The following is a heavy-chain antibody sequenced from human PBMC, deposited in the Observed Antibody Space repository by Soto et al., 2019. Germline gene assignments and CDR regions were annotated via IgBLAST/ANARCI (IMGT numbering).Heavy chain of an antibody. CDR1: GYTLTELS. D-gene: IGHD3-16*01. CDR2: FDPEDGET. Sequence: GASVKVSCKVSGYTLTELSMHWVRQAPGKGLEWMGGFDPEDGETIYAQKFQGRVTMTEDTSTDTAYMELSSLRSEDTAVDYCAIRGYVDYNWFDPWGDVTLVTVSS. V-gene: IGHV1-24*01. J-gene: IGHJ5*02. CDR3: AIRGYVDYNWFDP.